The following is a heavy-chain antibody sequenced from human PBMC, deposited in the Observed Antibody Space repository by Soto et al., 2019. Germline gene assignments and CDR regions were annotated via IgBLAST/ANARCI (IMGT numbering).Heavy chain of an antibody. D-gene: IGHD5-18*01. V-gene: IGHV1-58*01. CDR3: AAGRGYSYGGDY. J-gene: IGHJ4*02. CDR1: GFPFTSSA. CDR2: IVVGSGNT. Sequence: SVKVSCTASGFPFTSSALQWVRQARGQRLEWIGWIVVGSGNTNYAQKFQERVTITRDMSTSTAYMELSSLRSEDTAVYYCAAGRGYSYGGDYWGQGTLVTVSS.